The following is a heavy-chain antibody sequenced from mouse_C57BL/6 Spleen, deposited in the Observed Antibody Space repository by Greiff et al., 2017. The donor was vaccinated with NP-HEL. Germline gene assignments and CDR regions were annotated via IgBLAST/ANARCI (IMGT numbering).Heavy chain of an antibody. D-gene: IGHD4-1*01. J-gene: IGHJ2*01. CDR3: ARSGAGTCQFDY. Sequence: QVQLQQPGAELVRPGSSVKLSCKASGYTFTSYWMDWVKQRPGQGLEWIGNIYPSDSETHYNQKFKDKATLTVDKSSNTAYMQLSSLTSEDSAVYYCARSGAGTCQFDYWGQGTTLTVSS. CDR2: IYPSDSET. CDR1: GYTFTSYW. V-gene: IGHV1-61*01.